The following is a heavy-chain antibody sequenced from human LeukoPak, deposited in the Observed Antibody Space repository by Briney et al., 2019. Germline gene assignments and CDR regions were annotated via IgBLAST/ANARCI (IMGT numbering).Heavy chain of an antibody. CDR3: ARDIVVPAAPYYDILTGYSVVCDY. Sequence: EASVKVSCKASGYTFTSYGISWVRQAPGQGLEWMGWISAYNGNTNYAQKLQSRVTMTTDTSTSTAYMELRSLRSDDTAVYYCARDIVVPAAPYYDILTGYSVVCDYWGQGTLVTVSS. J-gene: IGHJ4*02. CDR2: ISAYNGNT. CDR1: GYTFTSYG. D-gene: IGHD3-9*01. V-gene: IGHV1-18*01.